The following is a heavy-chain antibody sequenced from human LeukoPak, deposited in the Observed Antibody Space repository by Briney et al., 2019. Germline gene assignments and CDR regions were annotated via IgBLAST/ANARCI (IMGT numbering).Heavy chain of an antibody. CDR3: ASLMATSAFDI. CDR2: ISSSSSTI. J-gene: IGHJ3*02. D-gene: IGHD5-12*01. CDR1: GFTFSSYS. V-gene: IGHV3-48*01. Sequence: GGSLRLSCAASGFTFSSYSMNWVRQAPGKGLEWVSYISSSSSTIYYADSVKGRFTISRDNAKNSLYLQMNSLRAEDTAVYYCASLMATSAFDIWGQGTMVTVSS.